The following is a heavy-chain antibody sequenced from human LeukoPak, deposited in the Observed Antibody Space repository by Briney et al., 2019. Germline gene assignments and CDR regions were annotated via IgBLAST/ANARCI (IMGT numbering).Heavy chain of an antibody. J-gene: IGHJ3*02. CDR2: INPSGGST. CDR1: GYTFTSYY. V-gene: IGHV1-46*01. CDR3: ARAPKEDWELLEHAFDI. Sequence: ASVTVSCKASGYTFTSYYMHWVRQAPGQGLEWMGIINPSGGSTSYAQKFQGRVTMTRDTSTSTVYMEPSSLRSEDTAVYYCARAPKEDWELLEHAFDIWGQGTMVTVSS. D-gene: IGHD1-26*01.